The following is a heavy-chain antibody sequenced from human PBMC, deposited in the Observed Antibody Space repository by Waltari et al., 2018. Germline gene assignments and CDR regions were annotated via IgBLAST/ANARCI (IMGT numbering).Heavy chain of an antibody. V-gene: IGHV3-7*01. CDR3: ARDPAYHCSSTSCYNTPFDY. CDR2: IKQDGSYK. D-gene: IGHD2-2*02. Sequence: EVQLVESGGGLVQPGGSLRLSCAASGFTFSSYWMSWVRQAPGKGPEWVANIKQDGSYKYYVDSVKGRFTISRDNAKNSLYLQMNSLRAEDTAVYYCARDPAYHCSSTSCYNTPFDYWGQGTLVTVSS. CDR1: GFTFSSYW. J-gene: IGHJ4*02.